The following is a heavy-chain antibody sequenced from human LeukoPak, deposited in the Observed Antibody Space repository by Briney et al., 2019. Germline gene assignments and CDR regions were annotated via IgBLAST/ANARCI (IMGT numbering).Heavy chain of an antibody. CDR2: ISNGGTNT. V-gene: IGHV3-23*01. D-gene: IGHD3-3*01. J-gene: IGHJ4*02. CDR3: AKDFVYGSRFPRPLDY. CDR1: GFTFSNYG. Sequence: GGSLRLSCAASGFTFSNYGMTWVRQAPGRGLEWVSGISNGGTNTYYTDSVKGRFTISRDNSRNTLYLQMNSLRADDTARYYCAKDFVYGSRFPRPLDYWGQGTMVTVSS.